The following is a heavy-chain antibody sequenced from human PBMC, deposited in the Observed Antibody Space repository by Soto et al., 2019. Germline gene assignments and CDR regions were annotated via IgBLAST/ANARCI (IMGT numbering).Heavy chain of an antibody. V-gene: IGHV3-30-3*01. J-gene: IGHJ4*02. D-gene: IGHD4-17*01. CDR3: ARGGVYGDYYLDY. Sequence: GGSLRLSCAASGFTFSSYAMHWVRQAPGKGLEWVAVISYDGSNKYYADSVKGRFTISRDNSKNTLYLQMNSLRAEDTAVYYCARGGVYGDYYLDYWGQGTLVTVSS. CDR2: ISYDGSNK. CDR1: GFTFSSYA.